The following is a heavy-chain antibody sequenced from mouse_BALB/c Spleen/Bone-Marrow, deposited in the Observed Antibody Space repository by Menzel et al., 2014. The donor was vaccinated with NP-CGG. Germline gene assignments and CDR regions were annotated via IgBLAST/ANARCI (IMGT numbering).Heavy chain of an antibody. CDR1: GFSLTDYG. CDR3: AKHGRGLLRNAMDY. V-gene: IGHV2-6-5*01. CDR2: IWGGGNT. J-gene: IGHJ4*01. Sequence: VKLVESGPGLVAPSQSLSITCTVSGFSLTDYGVSWIRQPPGKGLEWLGVIWGGGNTYYNSTLKSRLSISKDNSKSQVFLKMNSLQTDDTAMYYCAKHGRGLLRNAMDYWGQGTPVTVSS. D-gene: IGHD2-3*01.